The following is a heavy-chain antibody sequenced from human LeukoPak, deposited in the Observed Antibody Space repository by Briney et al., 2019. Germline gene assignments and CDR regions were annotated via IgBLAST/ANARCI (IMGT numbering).Heavy chain of an antibody. J-gene: IGHJ4*02. CDR1: GYTSTSYY. CDR3: ARERGGLVGATYVFDY. D-gene: IGHD1-26*01. V-gene: IGHV1-46*01. CDR2: INPSGGST. Sequence: ASVKVSCKASGYTSTSYYMHWVRQAPGQGLEWMGIINPSGGSTSYAQKFQGRVTMTRDTSTSTVYMELSSLRSEDTAVYYCARERGGLVGATYVFDYWGQGTLVTVSS.